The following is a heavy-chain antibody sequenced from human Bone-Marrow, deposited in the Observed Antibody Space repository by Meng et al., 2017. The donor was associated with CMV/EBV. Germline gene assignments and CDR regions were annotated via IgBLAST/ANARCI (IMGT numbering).Heavy chain of an antibody. CDR3: ARSFTARDLYYFDY. CDR2: MNPNSGNT. J-gene: IGHJ4*02. V-gene: IGHV1-8*01. Sequence: ASVKVSCKASGYTFTSYDINWVRQATGQGLEWMGWMNPNSGNTGYAQKFQGRVTMTRNTSISTAYMELSSLRSEDTAVYYCARSFTARDLYYFDYWGQGPLVTVSS. D-gene: IGHD5-24*01. CDR1: GYTFTSYD.